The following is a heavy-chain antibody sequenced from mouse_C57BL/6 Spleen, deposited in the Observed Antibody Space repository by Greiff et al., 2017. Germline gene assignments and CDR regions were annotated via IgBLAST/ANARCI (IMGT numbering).Heavy chain of an antibody. D-gene: IGHD1-1*01. CDR3: ARDYNGSSYYAMDD. Sequence: EVMLVESVAGLVRPGASLKLSCTASGFNIKNTYMHWVRQTPEKGLEWIGRIGPASGSTKYAPTVQGRGTITGDTSSNTLYLQVSSLTTEDTAVYYSARDYNGSSYYAMDDWGKGTTVTVSS. CDR2: IGPASGST. V-gene: IGHV14-3*01. CDR1: GFNIKNTY. J-gene: IGHJ4*01.